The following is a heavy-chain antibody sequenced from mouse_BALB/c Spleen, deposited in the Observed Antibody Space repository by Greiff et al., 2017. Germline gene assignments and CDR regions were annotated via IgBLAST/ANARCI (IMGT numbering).Heavy chain of an antibody. V-gene: IGHV1S81*02. CDR2: INPSNGGT. J-gene: IGHJ2*01. CDR3: TKDANY. CDR1: GYTFTSYY. Sequence: QVHVKQPGAELVKPGASVKLSCKASGYTFTSYYMYWVKQRPGQGLEWIGGINPSNGGTNFNEKFKSKATLTVDKSSSTAYMQLSSLTSEDSAVYYCTKDANYWGQGTTLTVSS.